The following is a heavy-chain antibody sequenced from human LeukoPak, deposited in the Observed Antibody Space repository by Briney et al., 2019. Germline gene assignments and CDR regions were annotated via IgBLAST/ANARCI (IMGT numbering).Heavy chain of an antibody. Sequence: GGSLRLSCGASGFTFSSYGMHWVRQAPGKGPEWVAFIRYDGSNKYYADSVKGRFTISRDDSKNTLYLQMNSLRVEDTAVYYCAKAYCASTICYGGGKIDYWGQGTPVTVSS. CDR3: AKAYCASTICYGGGKIDY. J-gene: IGHJ4*02. V-gene: IGHV3-30*02. CDR2: IRYDGSNK. D-gene: IGHD2-2*01. CDR1: GFTFSSYG.